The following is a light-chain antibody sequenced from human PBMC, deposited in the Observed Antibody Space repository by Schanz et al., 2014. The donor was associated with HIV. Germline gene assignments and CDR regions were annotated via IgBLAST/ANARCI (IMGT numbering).Light chain of an antibody. CDR2: DVS. V-gene: IGLV2-14*03. CDR1: SSDVGYYDY. Sequence: QSALTQPASVSGSPGQSITISCTGTSSDVGYYDYVSWYQQHPGKAPKVMIYDVSNRPSGVPDRFSGSKSGSTASLTVSGLQPEDEADYYCSSFAGSNIPWVFGGGTKLTVL. CDR3: SSFAGSNIPWV. J-gene: IGLJ3*02.